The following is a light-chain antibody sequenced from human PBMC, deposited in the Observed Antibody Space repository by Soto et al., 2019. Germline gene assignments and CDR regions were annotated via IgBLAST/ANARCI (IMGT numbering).Light chain of an antibody. CDR1: QSVSSSY. CDR3: QQYCSSQEFT. J-gene: IGKJ3*01. V-gene: IGKV3-20*01. Sequence: EMVLPQSPCTLALSPGESATLSCRARQSVSSSYLAWYQQKPGQTPRLLIYVASSRATGIPDRFSGSGSGTEVTLPISRLEPEDFVVYYCQQYCSSQEFTFGPGTKVDIK. CDR2: VAS.